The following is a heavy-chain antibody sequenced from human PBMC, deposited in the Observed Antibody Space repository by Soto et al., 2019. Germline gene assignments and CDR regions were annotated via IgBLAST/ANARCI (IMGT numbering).Heavy chain of an antibody. Sequence: SETLSLTCAVYGGSFSGYYWSWIRQPPGKGLEWIGEINHSGSTNYNPSLKSRVTISVDTSKNQFSLKLSSVTAADTAVYYCARELGYYYYYMDVCGKGSTVTVSS. CDR3: ARELGYYYYYMDV. V-gene: IGHV4-34*01. J-gene: IGHJ6*03. D-gene: IGHD1-26*01. CDR1: GGSFSGYY. CDR2: INHSGST.